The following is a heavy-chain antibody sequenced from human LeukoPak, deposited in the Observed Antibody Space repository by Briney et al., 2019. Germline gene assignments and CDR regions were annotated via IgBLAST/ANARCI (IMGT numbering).Heavy chain of an antibody. CDR3: VKPSGYSGYGYFFDY. CDR1: GFTFSRYA. V-gene: IGHV3-64D*09. CDR2: INDNGGRT. Sequence: GGSLRLSCSASGFTFSRYAMHWVRQAPGKGLEYVSGINDNGGRTHYGDSVKGRFSISRDNSKNTLHLQMSTLRAEDTAVYYCVKPSGYSGYGYFFDYWGQGTLVTVSS. J-gene: IGHJ4*02. D-gene: IGHD5-12*01.